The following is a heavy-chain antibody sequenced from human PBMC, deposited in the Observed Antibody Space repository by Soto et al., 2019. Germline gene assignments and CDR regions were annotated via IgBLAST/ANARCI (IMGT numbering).Heavy chain of an antibody. Sequence: EVHLLESGGGLVQPGGSLRLSCAASGYSFSSYSMSWVRQAPGMGLEWVSAISVSGGSTYYADSVRGRFTISRDNSKNTLSLQITSLRAEDTAVYYCAKASSSNVYNFDSWGQGTLVTVSS. J-gene: IGHJ4*02. V-gene: IGHV3-23*01. CDR1: GYSFSSYS. D-gene: IGHD1-1*01. CDR3: AKASSSNVYNFDS. CDR2: ISVSGGST.